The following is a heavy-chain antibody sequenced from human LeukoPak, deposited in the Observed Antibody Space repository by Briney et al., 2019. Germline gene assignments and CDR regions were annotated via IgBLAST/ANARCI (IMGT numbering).Heavy chain of an antibody. CDR3: ARSYKLSGTTDY. V-gene: IGHV1-8*02. CDR1: GYTFTTLD. D-gene: IGHD1-14*01. Sequence: ASVKVSCKASGYTFTTLDINWVRQATGQGLEWMGWMNTNNGNTGYAQKFQGRVSTTRNTSMSTAYMELSNLRSEDTAVYFCARSYKLSGTTDYWGQGTLVAVSA. J-gene: IGHJ4*02. CDR2: MNTNNGNT.